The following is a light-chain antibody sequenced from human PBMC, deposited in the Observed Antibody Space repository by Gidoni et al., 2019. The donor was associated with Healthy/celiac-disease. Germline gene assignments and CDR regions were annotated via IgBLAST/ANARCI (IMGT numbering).Light chain of an antibody. CDR2: DDR. Sequence: SYVLTQPPSVSVAPGQTARITCGGNNIGSKSGHWYQQKPGQAPGLVVYDDRDRPSGLPERFSGSNSGNTATLTISRVEAGDEADYYCQVWDSSSDHPHVVFGGGTKLTVL. V-gene: IGLV3-21*02. CDR3: QVWDSSSDHPHVV. J-gene: IGLJ2*01. CDR1: NIGSKS.